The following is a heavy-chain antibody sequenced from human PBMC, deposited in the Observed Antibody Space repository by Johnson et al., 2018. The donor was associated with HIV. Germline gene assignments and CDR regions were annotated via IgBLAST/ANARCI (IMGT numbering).Heavy chain of an antibody. J-gene: IGHJ3*02. CDR3: ARSATGTSADAFDI. D-gene: IGHD1-1*01. Sequence: EQLVESGGGVVRPGGSLRLSCAASGFTFSSYDMHWVRQATGKGLEWVSAIGTDGDTYYPGSVKGRFTISRDNAKNSLYLQMNRLRAEDTAVYYCARSATGTSADAFDIWSQGTMVTVSS. V-gene: IGHV3-13*01. CDR1: GFTFSSYD. CDR2: IGTDGDT.